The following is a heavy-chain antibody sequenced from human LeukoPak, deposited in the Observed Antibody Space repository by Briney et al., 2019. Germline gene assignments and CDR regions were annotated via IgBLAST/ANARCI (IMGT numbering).Heavy chain of an antibody. D-gene: IGHD6-6*01. CDR2: ISSSSSYI. Sequence: GGSLRLSCAASGFTFSSYGMSWVRQAPGKGLEWVSSISSSSSYIYYADSVKGRFTISRDNAKNSLYLQMNSLRAEDTAVYYCARARSSSSFDYWGQGTLVTVSS. V-gene: IGHV3-21*01. CDR3: ARARSSSSFDY. CDR1: GFTFSSYG. J-gene: IGHJ4*02.